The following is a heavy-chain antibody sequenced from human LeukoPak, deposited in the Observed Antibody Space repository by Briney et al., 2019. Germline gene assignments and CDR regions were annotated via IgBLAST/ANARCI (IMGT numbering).Heavy chain of an antibody. D-gene: IGHD3-9*01. Sequence: ASVKVSCKTSGYTFTGYFMHWVRQAPGQGLQWMGWTNPNSGDTNYAQKFQGRVTMTRDTSITTAYMELSRLRSDDTAVYYCAAGYEVDILTGLDYWGQGTLVTVSS. CDR1: GYTFTGYF. J-gene: IGHJ4*02. CDR2: TNPNSGDT. CDR3: AAGYEVDILTGLDY. V-gene: IGHV1-2*02.